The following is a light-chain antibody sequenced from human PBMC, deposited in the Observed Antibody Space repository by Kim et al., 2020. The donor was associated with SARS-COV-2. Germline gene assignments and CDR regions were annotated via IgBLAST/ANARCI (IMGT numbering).Light chain of an antibody. V-gene: IGKV3-15*01. CDR2: DPS. CDR1: QSVSGN. Sequence: PSEQAPLPCRCCQSVSGNFAWYQQNPGPAPRPLFYDPSTRATGIPARFSGSGSGTQFTLTISSLQSEDFAVYYCHQYNNWPLAVGGGTKVDIK. J-gene: IGKJ4*01. CDR3: HQYNNWPLA.